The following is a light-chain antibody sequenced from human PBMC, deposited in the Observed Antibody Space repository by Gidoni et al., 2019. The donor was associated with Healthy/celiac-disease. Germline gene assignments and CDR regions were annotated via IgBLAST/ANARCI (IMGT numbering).Light chain of an antibody. Sequence: DIQRTQSPSPLSASVGDRVTIPCRASQRIGSYLNWYQQKPGKAPKLLIYAASSLQSGVPSRFSGSGSGPDFTLTISSLQPEDFATYYCQQSYSTFVTFGQGTKVEIK. V-gene: IGKV1-39*01. J-gene: IGKJ1*01. CDR3: QQSYSTFVT. CDR1: QRIGSY. CDR2: AAS.